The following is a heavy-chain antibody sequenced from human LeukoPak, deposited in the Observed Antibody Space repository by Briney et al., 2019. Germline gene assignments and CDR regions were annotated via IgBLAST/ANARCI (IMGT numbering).Heavy chain of an antibody. J-gene: IGHJ4*02. V-gene: IGHV3-23*01. Sequence: GGSLRLSCAASGFTFSSNAMTWVRQAPGKGLEWVSVISGSGGSTYHADSVKGRFAISRDNSKNTLYLQMNSLRAEDTAVYYCAKAGSSGWMAQQNLGFDCWGQGTLVTVSS. D-gene: IGHD6-19*01. CDR3: AKAGSSGWMAQQNLGFDC. CDR2: ISGSGGST. CDR1: GFTFSSNA.